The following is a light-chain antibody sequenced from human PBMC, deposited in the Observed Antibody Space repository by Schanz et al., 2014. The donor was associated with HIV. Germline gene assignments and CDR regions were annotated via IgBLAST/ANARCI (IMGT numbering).Light chain of an antibody. J-gene: IGLJ1*01. V-gene: IGLV2-8*01. CDR2: EVD. CDR3: SSYTSSSTYV. Sequence: QSVLTQPPSASGSPGQSVTISCTGTTSDIGGYNYVSWYQQHPDKAPQLLIYEVDMRPSGVPDRFSGSKSGNTASLTVSGLQAEDEADYYCSSYTSSSTYVFGTGTKLTVL. CDR1: TSDIGGYNY.